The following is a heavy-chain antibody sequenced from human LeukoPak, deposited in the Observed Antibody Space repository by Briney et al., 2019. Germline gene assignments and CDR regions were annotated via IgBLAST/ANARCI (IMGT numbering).Heavy chain of an antibody. CDR1: EFTFSSYG. D-gene: IGHD3-10*01. Sequence: GGSLRLSCAASEFTFSSYGMHWVRQAPGKGLEWVAFIRYDGSNKYYADSVKGRFTISRDNSKNTLYLQMNSLRAEDTAVYYCAKFGGAAADPPRFDYWGQGTLVTVSS. CDR3: AKFGGAAADPPRFDY. CDR2: IRYDGSNK. J-gene: IGHJ4*02. V-gene: IGHV3-30*02.